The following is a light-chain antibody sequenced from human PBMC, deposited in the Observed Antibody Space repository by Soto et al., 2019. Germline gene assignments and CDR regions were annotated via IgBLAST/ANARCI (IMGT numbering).Light chain of an antibody. V-gene: IGKV1-6*01. Sequence: AIQMTQSPSSLSASVGDRVTITCRASQGIRNDLGWYQQKPGKAPNLLIYAASILQSGVPSRFSGSGSGTDFTLTISSLQPEDVATYFCHRYNSVPLTFGGGTKVDIK. CDR2: AAS. CDR3: HRYNSVPLT. J-gene: IGKJ4*01. CDR1: QGIRND.